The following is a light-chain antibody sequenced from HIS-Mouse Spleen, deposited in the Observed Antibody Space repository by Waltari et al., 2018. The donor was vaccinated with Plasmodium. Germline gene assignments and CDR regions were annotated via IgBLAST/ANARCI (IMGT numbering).Light chain of an antibody. V-gene: IGLV3-10*01. J-gene: IGLJ3*02. CDR3: YSTDSSGNHRV. CDR1: AFPKKL. Sequence: SYELTQPPSASVSPGQTAAITCSGDAFPKKLAYWYQQKSGQAPVLVIYEDSKRPPGIPERFSGSSSGTMATLTISGAQVEDEADYYCYSTDSSGNHRVFGGGTKLTVL. CDR2: EDS.